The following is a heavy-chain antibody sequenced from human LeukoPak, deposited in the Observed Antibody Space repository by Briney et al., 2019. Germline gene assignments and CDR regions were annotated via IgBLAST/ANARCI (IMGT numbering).Heavy chain of an antibody. CDR3: ARVTYSGGYYLDY. CDR2: IYYSGST. CDR1: GGSISSYY. V-gene: IGHV4-59*01. J-gene: IGHJ4*02. D-gene: IGHD3-22*01. Sequence: PSETLSLTCTVSGGSISSYYWSWIRQPPGEGLEWVGYIYYSGSTNHNPSLKSRVTISVDTSKNQFSLKLSSATAADTAVYYCARVTYSGGYYLDYWGQGTLATVSS.